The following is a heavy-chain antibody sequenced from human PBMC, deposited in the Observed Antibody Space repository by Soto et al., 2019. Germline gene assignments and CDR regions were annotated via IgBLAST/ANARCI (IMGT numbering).Heavy chain of an antibody. Sequence: PGGSLRLSCATSGFTFSYHWMHWVRQAPGKGLVWVSSINSDGSTTRHADSVKGRFTISRDNAKNTLYLQINSLRAEDTAVYYCARFGTSYDSSGYLYWGRGTLVTVSS. V-gene: IGHV3-74*01. CDR3: ARFGTSYDSSGYLY. CDR1: GFTFSYHW. J-gene: IGHJ4*02. D-gene: IGHD3-22*01. CDR2: INSDGSTT.